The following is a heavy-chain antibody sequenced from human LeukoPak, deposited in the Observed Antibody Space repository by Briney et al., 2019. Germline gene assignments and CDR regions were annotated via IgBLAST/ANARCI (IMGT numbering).Heavy chain of an antibody. V-gene: IGHV1-69*13. D-gene: IGHD3-10*01. J-gene: IGHJ4*02. CDR3: ARGRARNYYGSGSYYTFDY. CDR2: IIPIFGTA. CDR1: GGTFSSYA. Sequence: GASVKVSCKASGGTFSSYAISWVRQAPGQGLKWMGGIIPIFGTANYAQKFQGRVTITADESTSTAYMELSSLRSEDTAVYYCARGRARNYYGSGSYYTFDYWGQGTLVTVSS.